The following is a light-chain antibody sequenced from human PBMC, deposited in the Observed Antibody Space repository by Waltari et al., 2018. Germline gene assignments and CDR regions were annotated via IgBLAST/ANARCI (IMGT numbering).Light chain of an antibody. J-gene: IGKJ3*01. CDR2: GAS. CDR1: QSLSSSY. Sequence: EIVLTQSPGTLSLSPGERATLSCRASQSLSSSYLAWYQQKPGQAPRLLIYGASSRATGIPDRCSGSGSGTDFTLTITSLEPEDFAVYYCQQYGSSPPFTFGPGTKVDIK. CDR3: QQYGSSPPFT. V-gene: IGKV3-20*01.